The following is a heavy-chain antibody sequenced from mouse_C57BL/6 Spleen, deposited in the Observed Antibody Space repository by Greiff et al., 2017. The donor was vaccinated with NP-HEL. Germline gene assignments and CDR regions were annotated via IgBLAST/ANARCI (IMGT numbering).Heavy chain of an antibody. CDR3: ARSVITTVNYFDY. Sequence: VQLQQPGAELVMPGASVKLSCKASGYTFTSYWMHWVKQRPGQGLEWIGEIDPSDSYTNYNQKFKGKSTLTVDKSSSTAYMQLSSLTSEDSAVYYCARSVITTVNYFDYWGQGTTLTVSS. CDR2: IDPSDSYT. J-gene: IGHJ2*01. CDR1: GYTFTSYW. V-gene: IGHV1-69*01. D-gene: IGHD1-1*01.